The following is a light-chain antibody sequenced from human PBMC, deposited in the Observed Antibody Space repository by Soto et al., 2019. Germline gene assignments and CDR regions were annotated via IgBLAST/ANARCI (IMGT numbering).Light chain of an antibody. CDR3: CSKAGTSTAV. V-gene: IGLV2-11*01. CDR1: SSDVGRYDY. Sequence: QSVLTQPRSVAGSPGQSVTISCTGTSSDVGRYDYVSWYQHHPGKDPKLLIYDVNKWPSGVPDRFSGSKSGNTASLSISGLQAEDEADYYCCSKAGTSTAVFGGGTKLTVL. J-gene: IGLJ2*01. CDR2: DVN.